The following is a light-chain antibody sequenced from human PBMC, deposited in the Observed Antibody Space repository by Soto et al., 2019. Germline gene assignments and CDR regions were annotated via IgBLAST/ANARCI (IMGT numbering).Light chain of an antibody. J-gene: IGKJ1*01. V-gene: IGKV3-20*01. Sequence: EVVLTQSPGTLSLSLGERATLSCRASQSLRSNSLAWYQQKPGQAPRLLISGVSSRAAGIPDRFSGSGSGTDFTLTISRLEPEDFAVYYCQQYDSSPRTFGQGTKVEIK. CDR2: GVS. CDR3: QQYDSSPRT. CDR1: QSLRSNS.